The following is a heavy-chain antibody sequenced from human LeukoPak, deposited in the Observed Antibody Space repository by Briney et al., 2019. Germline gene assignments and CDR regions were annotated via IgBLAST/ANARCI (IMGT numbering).Heavy chain of an antibody. Sequence: PGGSLRLSCAASGFTLSNSWIHWVRQAPGKGLVWVSRINSDGSTTTYADSVKGRFTISRDNAKNTLYLQMNSLRAKDTAVYYCARGVDYYDSGGTIYYWGQGTLVTVSS. J-gene: IGHJ4*02. CDR2: INSDGSTT. CDR1: GFTLSNSW. V-gene: IGHV3-74*01. CDR3: ARGVDYYDSGGTIYY. D-gene: IGHD3-22*01.